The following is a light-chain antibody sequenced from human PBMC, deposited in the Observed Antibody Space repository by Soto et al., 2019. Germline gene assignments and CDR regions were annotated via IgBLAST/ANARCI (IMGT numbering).Light chain of an antibody. Sequence: EIVMTQSPATLSVSPGERASLSCRASQSVSSNLAWYQQKLGQAPRLLIYGASTRASGIPARFSGSGSGTEFTLTISSLQSEDFAVYYCQQYNNWLPWTFGQGTKVDIK. CDR1: QSVSSN. CDR2: GAS. V-gene: IGKV3-15*01. J-gene: IGKJ1*01. CDR3: QQYNNWLPWT.